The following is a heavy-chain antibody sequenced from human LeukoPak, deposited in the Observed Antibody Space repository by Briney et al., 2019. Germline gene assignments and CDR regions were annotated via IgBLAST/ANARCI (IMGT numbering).Heavy chain of an antibody. D-gene: IGHD3-16*01. V-gene: IGHV4-61*09. J-gene: IGHJ6*03. CDR3: ARVEGGTYFDYYYMDV. CDR2: IYTSGTT. CDR1: GGSISSGSYY. Sequence: SETLSLTCTVSGGSISSGSYYWTWIRQPAGRGLEWIWHIYTSGTTNYNPSLKSRVTISVDTSKKQFSLKLSSVTAADTAVYYCARVEGGTYFDYYYMDVWGKGTTVTVSS.